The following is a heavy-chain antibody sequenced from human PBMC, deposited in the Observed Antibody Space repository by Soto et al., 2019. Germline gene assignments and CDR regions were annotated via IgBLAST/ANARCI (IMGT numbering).Heavy chain of an antibody. CDR1: GGSISSYY. CDR3: ARDSPSSSSFNYFYYMDV. J-gene: IGHJ6*03. V-gene: IGHV4-59*01. D-gene: IGHD6-6*01. Sequence: SETLSLTCTVSGGSISSYYWSWIRQPPGKGLEWIGYIYYSGSTNYNPSLKSRVTISVDTSKNQFSLKLSSVTAADTAVYYCARDSPSSSSFNYFYYMDVWGKGTTLTVS. CDR2: IYYSGST.